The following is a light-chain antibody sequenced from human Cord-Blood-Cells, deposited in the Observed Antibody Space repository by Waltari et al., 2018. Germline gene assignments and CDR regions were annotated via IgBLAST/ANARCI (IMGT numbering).Light chain of an antibody. CDR1: RSISSY. V-gene: IGKV1-39*01. CDR3: QQSYSTPYT. J-gene: IGKJ2*01. CDR2: AAS. Sequence: EIQTTKSRSSLSAPVGDRVPVACRARRSISSYLNWYQQKPGKAPKLLIYAASSLHSGVPSRFSGSGSGTDFTLTISSLQPEDFATYYCQQSYSTPYTFGQGTKLEIK.